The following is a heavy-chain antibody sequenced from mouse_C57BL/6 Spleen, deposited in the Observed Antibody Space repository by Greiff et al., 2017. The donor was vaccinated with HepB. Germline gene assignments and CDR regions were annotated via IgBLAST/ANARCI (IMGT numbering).Heavy chain of an antibody. CDR3: ANNYDYDGYFDY. V-gene: IGHV1-64*01. D-gene: IGHD2-4*01. CDR2: IHPNSGST. CDR1: GYTFTSYW. J-gene: IGHJ2*01. Sequence: VQLQQPGAELVKPGASVKLSCKASGYTFTSYWMHWVKQRPGQGLEWIGMIHPNSGSTNYNEKFKSKATLTVDKSSSTAYMQLSSLTSDDSAVYYCANNYDYDGYFDYWGQGTTLTVSS.